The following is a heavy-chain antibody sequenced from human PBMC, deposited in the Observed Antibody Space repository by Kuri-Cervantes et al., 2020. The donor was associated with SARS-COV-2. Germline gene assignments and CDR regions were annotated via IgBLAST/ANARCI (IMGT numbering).Heavy chain of an antibody. CDR1: GFTLSDYY. CDR3: AKDISPPTGTSRFYGMDV. V-gene: IGHV3-11*01. J-gene: IGHJ6*02. Sequence: GESLKISCAASGFTLSDYYMSWIRQAPGKGLELVSYISNSGSTINYADSVRGRFTISRDNAKKSLYLQMNSLRAEDTALYYCAKDISPPTGTSRFYGMDVWGQGTSVTVSS. D-gene: IGHD1-1*01. CDR2: ISNSGSTI.